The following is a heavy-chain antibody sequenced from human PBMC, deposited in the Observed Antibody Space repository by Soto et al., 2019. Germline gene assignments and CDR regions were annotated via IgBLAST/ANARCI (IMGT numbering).Heavy chain of an antibody. D-gene: IGHD3-3*01. CDR2: MNPNSGNT. CDR1: GYTFTSYD. CDR3: ASGSTYYDFWSGYFGPSYYYYGMDV. V-gene: IGHV1-8*01. J-gene: IGHJ6*02. Sequence: GASVKISCKASGYTFTSYDINWVRQATGQGREWMGWMNPNSGNTGYAQKFQRRVTMTRNTYISTAYMELSSLRSEDTAVYFWASGSTYYDFWSGYFGPSYYYYGMDVWGQGTTVTVSS.